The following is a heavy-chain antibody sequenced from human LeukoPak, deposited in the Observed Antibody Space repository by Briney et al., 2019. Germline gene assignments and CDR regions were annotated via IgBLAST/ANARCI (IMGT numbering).Heavy chain of an antibody. V-gene: IGHV1-69*05. CDR3: AREGSTGVSEFDP. CDR1: GGTSSSYA. Sequence: SVKVSCKASGGTSSSYAISWVRQAPGQGLEWMGGIIPIFGTANYAQKFQGRVTITTDESTSTAYMELSSLRSEDTAVYYCAREGSTGVSEFDPWGQGTLVTVSS. D-gene: IGHD2-2*01. CDR2: IIPIFGTA. J-gene: IGHJ5*02.